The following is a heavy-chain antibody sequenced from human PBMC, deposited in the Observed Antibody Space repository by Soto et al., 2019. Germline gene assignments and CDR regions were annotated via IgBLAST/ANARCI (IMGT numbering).Heavy chain of an antibody. V-gene: IGHV1-69*13. CDR3: ARVGEAARTEYYFDY. CDR2: IIPIFGTA. CDR1: GGTFSSYA. D-gene: IGHD6-6*01. J-gene: IGHJ4*02. Sequence: SVKVSCKASGGTFSSYAISWVRQAPGQGLEWMGGIIPIFGTANYAQKFQGRVTITADESTSTAYMELSSLRSEDTAVYYCARVGEAARTEYYFDYWGQGTLVTVSS.